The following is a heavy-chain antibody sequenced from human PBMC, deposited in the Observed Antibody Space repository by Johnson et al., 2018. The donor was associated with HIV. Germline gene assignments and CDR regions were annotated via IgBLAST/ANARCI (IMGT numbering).Heavy chain of an antibody. V-gene: IGHV3-30-3*02. CDR1: GFTFSTYT. Sequence: QVQLVESGGGLVKPGGSLRLSCAASGFTFSTYTMHWVRQAPGRGPEWVAVISYDGRNKYYADSVKGRFTISRDNSKNTLSLQMNSLLPEDTAVYYCAKSDSGYDAFDIWGQVTMVTVSS. D-gene: IGHD5-12*01. CDR2: ISYDGRNK. J-gene: IGHJ3*02. CDR3: AKSDSGYDAFDI.